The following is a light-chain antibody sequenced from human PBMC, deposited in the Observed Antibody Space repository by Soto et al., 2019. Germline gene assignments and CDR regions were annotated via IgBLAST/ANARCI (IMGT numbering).Light chain of an antibody. CDR3: SSFTTITTWV. CDR1: SSDVGAYDY. Sequence: QSALTQPASVSASPGQSITISCTGTSSDVGAYDYVSWYQQHPGRAPKLMIYEVTHRPSGVSNRFSGSKSGNTASLTISGLQAEDEADYYCSSFTTITTWVFGGGTMLTVL. CDR2: EVT. J-gene: IGLJ3*02. V-gene: IGLV2-14*01.